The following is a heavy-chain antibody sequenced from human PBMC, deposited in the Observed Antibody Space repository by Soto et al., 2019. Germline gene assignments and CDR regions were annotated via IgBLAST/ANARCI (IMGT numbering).Heavy chain of an antibody. CDR2: ISYDGSNK. Sequence: GGSLRLSCAASGFTFSSYAMHWVRQAPGKGLEWVAVISYDGSNKYYADSVKGRFTISRDNSKNTLYLQMNSLRAEDTAVYYCARDLTSIVVVVAATGYFDYWGQGTLVTVSS. CDR3: ARDLTSIVVVVAATGYFDY. J-gene: IGHJ4*02. CDR1: GFTFSSYA. D-gene: IGHD2-15*01. V-gene: IGHV3-30-3*01.